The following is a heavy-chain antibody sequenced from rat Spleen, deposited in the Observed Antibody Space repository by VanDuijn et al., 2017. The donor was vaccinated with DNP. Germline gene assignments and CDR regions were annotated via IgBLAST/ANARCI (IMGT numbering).Heavy chain of an antibody. J-gene: IGHJ2*01. CDR1: GFTFNNYW. Sequence: EVQLVESGGGLVQPGRSLKLSCVASGFTFNNYWMSRIRQAPAKWLEWVASITNTGGDIYYQDSVKGRFSISRDNAKSTLYLRVNSLRSEDTATYYCTSNPHIRTAAPFDYWGHGVMVTVSS. CDR2: ITNTGGDI. V-gene: IGHV5-31*01. CDR3: TSNPHIRTAAPFDY. D-gene: IGHD3-8*01.